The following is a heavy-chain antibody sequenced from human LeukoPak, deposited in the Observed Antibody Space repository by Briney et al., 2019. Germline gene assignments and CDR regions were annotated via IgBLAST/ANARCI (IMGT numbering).Heavy chain of an antibody. CDR3: ASYLNHDCGG. D-gene: IGHD2-21*01. Sequence: GGSLRLSCAASGFRFSAPWMTWVRQAPGKGLECVANIKPDGSERYYLDSVKGRFTVSRDNAKTSLYLQMNSLRVEDTATYYCASYLNHDCGGWGQGTLVTVSS. V-gene: IGHV3-7*01. CDR1: GFRFSAPW. J-gene: IGHJ4*02. CDR2: IKPDGSER.